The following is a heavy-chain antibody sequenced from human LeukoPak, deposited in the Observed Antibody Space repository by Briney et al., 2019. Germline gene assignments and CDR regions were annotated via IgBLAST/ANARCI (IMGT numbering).Heavy chain of an antibody. CDR3: VRGVGVSRFNYLDS. V-gene: IGHV3-33*08. D-gene: IGHD6-13*01. Sequence: GGSLRLSCAASGFTFSSYEMNWVRQAPGKGLEWVAVKGRFTISRDNSKNTLYLQMNSLRDDDTAVYYCVRGVGVSRFNYLDSWGQGTLVIVSS. CDR1: GFTFSSYE. J-gene: IGHJ4*02.